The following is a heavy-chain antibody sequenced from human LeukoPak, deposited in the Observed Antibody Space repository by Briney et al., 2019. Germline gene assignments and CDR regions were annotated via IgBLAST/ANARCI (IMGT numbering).Heavy chain of an antibody. V-gene: IGHV1-69*13. D-gene: IGHD3-22*01. J-gene: IGHJ4*02. CDR1: GGTFSSYA. CDR3: ARLYDSSGYYMKN. CDR2: IIPIFGTA. Sequence: ASVKVSCKASGGTFSSYAISWVRQAPGQGLGWMGGIIPIFGTANYAQKFQGRVTITADESTSTAYMELSSLRSEDTAVYYCARLYDSSGYYMKNWGQGTLVTVSS.